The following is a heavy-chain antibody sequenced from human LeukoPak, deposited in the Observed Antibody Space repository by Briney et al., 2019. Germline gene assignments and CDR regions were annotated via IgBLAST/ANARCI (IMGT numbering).Heavy chain of an antibody. CDR3: ARDRSGSSYSYGGRTDY. V-gene: IGHV1-18*01. Sequence: GASVKVSCKASGYTFTSYGISWVRQAPGQGLEWMGWISAYNGNTNYAQKLQGRVTMTTDTSTSTAYMELRSLRSDDTAVYYCARDRSGSSYSYGGRTDYWGQGTLVTVSS. J-gene: IGHJ4*02. CDR2: ISAYNGNT. D-gene: IGHD5-18*01. CDR1: GYTFTSYG.